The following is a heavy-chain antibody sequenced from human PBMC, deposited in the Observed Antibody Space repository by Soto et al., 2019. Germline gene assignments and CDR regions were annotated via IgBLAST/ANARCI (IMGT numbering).Heavy chain of an antibody. Sequence: GGTLRLSCAGSGFTFSDYYMTWIRQAPGKGLEWVSYINTLSSAIYYADSVKGRFTISRDNAKNSLYLQMNSLRAEDTAVYYCARRLQWQLRPLDSWGRGALVTVSS. CDR2: INTLSSAI. CDR1: GFTFSDYY. V-gene: IGHV3-11*01. J-gene: IGHJ4*02. CDR3: ARRLQWQLRPLDS. D-gene: IGHD6-19*01.